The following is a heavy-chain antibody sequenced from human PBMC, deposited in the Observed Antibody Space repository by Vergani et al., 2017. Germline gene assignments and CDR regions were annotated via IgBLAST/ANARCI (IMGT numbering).Heavy chain of an antibody. CDR1: GDSSNNDDYY. J-gene: IGHJ4*02. CDR3: ARVAGGSGSYYLG. CDR2: IYYSGST. D-gene: IGHD3-22*01. V-gene: IGHV4-30-4*08. Sequence: QLQLQQSGPGLVQPSQTLSLTCIVSGDSSNNDDYYWSWIRQPPGKGLEWIGYIYYSGSTYQNPSLESRLTMSLYTSRTQFSLNLISVTAGDTAVYYCARVAGGSGSYYLGWGQGTPVTVSS.